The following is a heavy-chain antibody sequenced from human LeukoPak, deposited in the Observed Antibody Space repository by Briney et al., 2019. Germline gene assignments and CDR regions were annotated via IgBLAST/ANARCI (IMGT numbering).Heavy chain of an antibody. D-gene: IGHD6-13*01. V-gene: IGHV3-48*03. J-gene: IGHJ4*02. Sequence: QPGGSLRLSCAASGLTFSSYEMNWVRQAPGKGLEWIPYISSASNMIYYAESVKGRFTVSRDNAKNSLYLQMNSLRAEDTAVYYCATASGSWYRYYFDSWGQGTLVTVSS. CDR1: GLTFSSYE. CDR2: ISSASNMI. CDR3: ATASGSWYRYYFDS.